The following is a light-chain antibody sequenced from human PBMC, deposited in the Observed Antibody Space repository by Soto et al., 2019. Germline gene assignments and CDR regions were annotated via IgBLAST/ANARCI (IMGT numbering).Light chain of an antibody. CDR1: RRFSTT. J-gene: IGKJ4*01. Sequence: TQSQAPLSVSPGKKPPLSCRASRRFSTTLAGYQQEPGRAPRLLIYGASTRATGIPARFSGSGSGTEFTLTISNLQSEDFAVYYCQQYSNWPPLTFGGGTKVEIK. CDR2: GAS. CDR3: QQYSNWPPLT. V-gene: IGKV3-15*01.